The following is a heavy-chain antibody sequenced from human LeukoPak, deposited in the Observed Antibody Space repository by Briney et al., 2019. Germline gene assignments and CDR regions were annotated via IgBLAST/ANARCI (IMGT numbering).Heavy chain of an antibody. D-gene: IGHD5-18*01. CDR1: GGSISSISSY. V-gene: IGHV4-61*05. J-gene: IGHJ6*03. Sequence: PSETLSLTCTVSGGSISSISSYWGWIRQPPGKGLEWIGYIYYSGSTNYNPSLKSRVTISVDTSKNQFSLKLSSVTAADTAVYYCARGPNRYSYGYPSYYYYYMDVWGKGTTVTVSS. CDR3: ARGPNRYSYGYPSYYYYYMDV. CDR2: IYYSGST.